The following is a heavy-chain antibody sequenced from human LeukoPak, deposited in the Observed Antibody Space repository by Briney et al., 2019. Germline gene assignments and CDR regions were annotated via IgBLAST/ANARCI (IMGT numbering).Heavy chain of an antibody. D-gene: IGHD3-10*01. CDR1: GFTFSSYS. Sequence: GSLRLSCAASGFTFSSYSMNWVRQAPGKGLEWVSYISSSGSTIYYADSVKGRFTIPRDNAKNSLYLQMNSLRAEDTAVYYCASPYLMVRGVPYDAFDIWGQGTMVTVSS. CDR3: ASPYLMVRGVPYDAFDI. CDR2: ISSSGSTI. V-gene: IGHV3-48*04. J-gene: IGHJ3*02.